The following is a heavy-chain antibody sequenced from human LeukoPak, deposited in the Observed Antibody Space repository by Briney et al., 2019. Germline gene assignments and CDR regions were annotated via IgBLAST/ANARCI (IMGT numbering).Heavy chain of an antibody. CDR3: AKGIVRGLLLWFGDLTFDY. CDR2: VSWNSGSI. J-gene: IGHJ4*02. CDR1: GFTFDDYA. D-gene: IGHD3-10*01. Sequence: GGSLRLSCAASGFTFDDYAMHWVRHAPGKGLEWASGVSWNSGSIGYADSVKGRFTISRDNAKNSLYLQMNSLRAEDTALYYCAKGIVRGLLLWFGDLTFDYWGQGTLVTVSS. V-gene: IGHV3-9*01.